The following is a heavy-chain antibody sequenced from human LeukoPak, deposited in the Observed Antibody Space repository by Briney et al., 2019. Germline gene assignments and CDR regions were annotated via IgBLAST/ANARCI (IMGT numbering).Heavy chain of an antibody. J-gene: IGHJ4*02. CDR3: ARVSGNDFWSGYYSSYFDY. CDR1: GYTFTSYA. D-gene: IGHD3-3*01. V-gene: IGHV1-3*01. CDR2: INAGNGNT. Sequence: ASVKVSCKASGYTFTSYAMHWVRQAPGQRLEWMGWINAGNGNTKYSQKFQGRVTNARDTSASTAYMELSSLRSEDTAVYYCARVSGNDFWSGYYSSYFDYWGQGTLVTVSS.